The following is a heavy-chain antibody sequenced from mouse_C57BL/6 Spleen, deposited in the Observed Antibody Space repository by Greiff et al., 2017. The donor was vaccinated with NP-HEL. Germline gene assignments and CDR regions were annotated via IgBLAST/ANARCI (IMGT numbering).Heavy chain of an antibody. J-gene: IGHJ4*01. Sequence: VQLQQSGAELVKPGASVKISCKASGYAFSSYWMNWVKQRPGKGLEWIGQIYPGDGDTNYNGKFKGKATLTADKSSSTAYMQLSSLTSEDSAVYCCARGTTVVGYAMDYWGQGTSVTVSS. D-gene: IGHD1-1*01. CDR3: ARGTTVVGYAMDY. CDR2: IYPGDGDT. V-gene: IGHV1-80*01. CDR1: GYAFSSYW.